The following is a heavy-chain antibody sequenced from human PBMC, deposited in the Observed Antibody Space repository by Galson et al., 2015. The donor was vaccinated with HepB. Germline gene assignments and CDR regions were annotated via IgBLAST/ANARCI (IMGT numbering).Heavy chain of an antibody. D-gene: IGHD6-19*01. CDR1: GFTFSSYW. Sequence: LSCAASGFTFSSYWMHWVRQAPGKGLVWVSRINSDGSSTSYADSVKGRFTISRDNAKNTLSLQMNSLRAEDTAVYYFARENIGQWLVPHDYYFDYWGQGTLVTVSS. CDR2: INSDGSST. V-gene: IGHV3-74*01. J-gene: IGHJ4*02. CDR3: ARENIGQWLVPHDYYFDY.